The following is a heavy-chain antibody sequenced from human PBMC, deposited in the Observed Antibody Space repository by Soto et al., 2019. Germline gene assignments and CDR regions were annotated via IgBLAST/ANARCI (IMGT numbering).Heavy chain of an antibody. D-gene: IGHD3-22*01. CDR3: ATDSHYYDSSGYHN. V-gene: IGHV1-24*01. Sequence: ASVKVSCKVSGYTLTELSMHWVRQAPGKGLEGMGGFDPEDGETIYAQKFQGRVTMTEDTSTDTAYMELSSLRSEDTAVYYCATDSHYYDSSGYHNWGLGTLVTVSS. CDR1: GYTLTELS. J-gene: IGHJ4*02. CDR2: FDPEDGET.